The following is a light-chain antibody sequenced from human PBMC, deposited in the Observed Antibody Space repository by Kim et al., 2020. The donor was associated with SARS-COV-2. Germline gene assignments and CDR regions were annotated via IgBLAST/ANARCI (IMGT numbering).Light chain of an antibody. CDR3: QQRSNWPPIT. CDR2: DAS. J-gene: IGKJ5*01. Sequence: EIVLTQSPATLSLSPGERATLSCRASQTVGIYLGWYQQKPGQAPRLLIYDASKRAPGIPVRFSGGGSGTDFTLTISSLEPEDFAVYYCQQRSNWPPITFGQGTRLEIK. CDR1: QTVGIY. V-gene: IGKV3-11*01.